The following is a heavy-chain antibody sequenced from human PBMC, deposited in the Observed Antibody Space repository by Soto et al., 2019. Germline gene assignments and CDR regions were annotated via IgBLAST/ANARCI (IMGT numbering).Heavy chain of an antibody. Sequence: EVQLVESGGGLVQPGGSLRLSCAASGFTFSSYSMNWVRQAPGKGLEWVSYISSSSSTIYYADSVKGRFTISRDKAKNSLYLQMNSLRDEDAAVYYCARSTSMQWLFDYWGQGTLVTVSS. V-gene: IGHV3-48*02. CDR1: GFTFSSYS. CDR2: ISSSSSTI. D-gene: IGHD6-19*01. CDR3: ARSTSMQWLFDY. J-gene: IGHJ4*02.